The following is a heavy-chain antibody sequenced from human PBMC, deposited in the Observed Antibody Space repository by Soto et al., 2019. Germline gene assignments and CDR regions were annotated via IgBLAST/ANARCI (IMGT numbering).Heavy chain of an antibody. CDR2: ITHTGDT. J-gene: IGHJ4*02. CDR3: ARGGGSYSRAFDY. D-gene: IGHD1-26*01. V-gene: IGHV4-34*01. Sequence: SETLSLTCAVYGGSFSGYYWSWVRQTPGKGLEWIAEITHTGDTNYNPSLKSRVTISVDTSKNQFPLKLTSVTAADTAVYYCARGGGSYSRAFDYWGQGTLVTVSS. CDR1: GGSFSGYY.